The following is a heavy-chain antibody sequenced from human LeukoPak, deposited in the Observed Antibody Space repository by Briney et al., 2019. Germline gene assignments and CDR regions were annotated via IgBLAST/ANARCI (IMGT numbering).Heavy chain of an antibody. CDR2: INQDGGTT. V-gene: IGHV3-7*01. CDR3: TKDRQGPNQYHMDV. Sequence: GGSLRLSCAASGFTFSSLWMSWVRQAPGRGPEGVANINQDGGTTYYVASVKGRFTISRDNVKNSLSLQMSSLRAEDTAVYYCTKDRQGPNQYHMDVWGKGTTVTVSS. CDR1: GFTFSSLW. J-gene: IGHJ6*03.